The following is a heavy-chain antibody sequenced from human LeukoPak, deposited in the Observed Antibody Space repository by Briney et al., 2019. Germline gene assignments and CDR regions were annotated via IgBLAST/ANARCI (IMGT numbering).Heavy chain of an antibody. CDR2: IFYSGST. CDR1: GYSISSGYY. V-gene: IGHV4-61*01. J-gene: IGHJ5*02. Sequence: PSETLSLTCTVSGYSISSGYYWSWIRQPPGKGLEWIGYIFYSGSTNFNPSLKSRVTISVDTSKNQFSLKLNSVTAADTAVYYCARGPTTVTTGTWFDPWGQGTLVTVSS. CDR3: ARGPTTVTTGTWFDP. D-gene: IGHD4-11*01.